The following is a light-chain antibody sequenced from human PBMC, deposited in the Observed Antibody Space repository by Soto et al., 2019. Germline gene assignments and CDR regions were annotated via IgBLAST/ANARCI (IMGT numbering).Light chain of an antibody. J-gene: IGKJ3*01. Sequence: EIVLPQSSATLSVSPGERATLSCRASQPISNDLAWYQQKPGQAPRLLIYGASTRATGIPDRFSGSGSGTEFTLTISSLQSGDFAVYYCQQDNRWPYTFGPGTKVDI. CDR3: QQDNRWPYT. V-gene: IGKV3-15*01. CDR2: GAS. CDR1: QPISND.